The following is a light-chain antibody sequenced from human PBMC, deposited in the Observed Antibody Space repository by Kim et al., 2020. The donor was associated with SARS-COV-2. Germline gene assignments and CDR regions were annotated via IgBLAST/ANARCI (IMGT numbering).Light chain of an antibody. CDR2: KDT. CDR3: QSADITGTFYV. CDR1: ALPKQY. Sequence: SYELTQPPSVSVSPGQTARITCSGDALPKQYAYWYQHKPGQAPLQVIYKDTERPSGIPERFSGSSSGTTVTLTITAAQTEDEADYYCQSADITGTFYVFGNGTKVTVL. J-gene: IGLJ1*01. V-gene: IGLV3-25*03.